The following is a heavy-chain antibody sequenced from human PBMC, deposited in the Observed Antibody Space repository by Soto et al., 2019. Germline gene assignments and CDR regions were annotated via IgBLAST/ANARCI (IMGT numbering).Heavy chain of an antibody. D-gene: IGHD6-19*01. CDR3: AKGRSGWWLGYGMDV. Sequence: PGGSLRLSCAASGFTFSSYGMHWVRQAPGKGLEWVAVISYDGSNKYYADSVKGRFTISRDNSKNTLYLQMNSLRAEDTAVYYCAKGRSGWWLGYGMDVWGQGTTVTVSS. J-gene: IGHJ6*02. V-gene: IGHV3-30*18. CDR1: GFTFSSYG. CDR2: ISYDGSNK.